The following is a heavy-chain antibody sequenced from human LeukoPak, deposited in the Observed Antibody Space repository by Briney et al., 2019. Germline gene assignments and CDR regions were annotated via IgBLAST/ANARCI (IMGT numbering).Heavy chain of an antibody. J-gene: IGHJ4*02. CDR1: GFTFNSYW. V-gene: IGHV3-7*04. D-gene: IGHD3-22*01. Sequence: GGSLRLSCAASGFTFNSYWMHWVRQAPGKGLEWVANIKQDGSEKYYVDSVEGRFTISRDNAKNSLYLQMNSLRAEDTAVYYCARAFTTHFDYWGQGTLVTVSS. CDR3: ARAFTTHFDY. CDR2: IKQDGSEK.